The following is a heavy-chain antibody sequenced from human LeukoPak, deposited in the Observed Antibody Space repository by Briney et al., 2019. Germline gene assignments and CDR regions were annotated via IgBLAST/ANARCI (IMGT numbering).Heavy chain of an antibody. J-gene: IGHJ4*02. D-gene: IGHD3-3*01. CDR2: ISASRDIT. CDR3: ARDPGITIFGVVTECCFDY. Sequence: GGSLRLSCAASGFNYSSYTMNWVRQAPGMGLEWLSYISASRDITYYADSVKGRFTISRDNAKNSLYLQMNSLRAEDTAVYYCARDPGITIFGVVTECCFDYWGQGTLVTVSS. V-gene: IGHV3-48*01. CDR1: GFNYSSYT.